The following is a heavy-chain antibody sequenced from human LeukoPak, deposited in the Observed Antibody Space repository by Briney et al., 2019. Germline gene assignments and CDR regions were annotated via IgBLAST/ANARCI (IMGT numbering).Heavy chain of an antibody. CDR2: ISGSGGST. D-gene: IGHD3-22*01. CDR1: GFTFSSYA. Sequence: GGSLRLSCAASGFTFSSYAMSWVRQAPGKGLEWVSAISGSGGSTYYADSVKGRFTISRDNSKNTLYLQMNSLRAEDTAVYYCARGSYYDSPHYYYGMDVWGQGTTVTVSS. CDR3: ARGSYYDSPHYYYGMDV. V-gene: IGHV3-23*01. J-gene: IGHJ6*02.